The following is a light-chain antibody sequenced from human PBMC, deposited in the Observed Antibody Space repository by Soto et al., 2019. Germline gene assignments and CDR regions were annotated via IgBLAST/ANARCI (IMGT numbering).Light chain of an antibody. J-gene: IGKJ1*01. V-gene: IGKV1-5*03. Sequence: DIQMTQSPSTLSASVGDRVTITCLASQSISTWLAWYQQKPGKAPKLLIHKASSLESGVPSRFSGSGSGTEFTLIISSLQPDDFATYYCQQYNTYSPWTFGQGTKVDIK. CDR3: QQYNTYSPWT. CDR2: KAS. CDR1: QSISTW.